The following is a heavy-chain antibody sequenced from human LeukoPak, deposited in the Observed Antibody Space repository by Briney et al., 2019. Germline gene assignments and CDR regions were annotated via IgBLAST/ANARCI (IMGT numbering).Heavy chain of an antibody. CDR1: GFTFSSYG. Sequence: AASVKVSCKAPGFTFSSYGISWVRQAPGQGLEWMGWISSSSGNTNYAQKFQGRVTMTTDKSTSTAYMELRSLRSDDTAVYYCAREHPHFGELWNDYWGQGTPVTVSS. CDR2: ISSSSGNT. D-gene: IGHD3-10*01. CDR3: AREHPHFGELWNDY. V-gene: IGHV1-18*01. J-gene: IGHJ4*02.